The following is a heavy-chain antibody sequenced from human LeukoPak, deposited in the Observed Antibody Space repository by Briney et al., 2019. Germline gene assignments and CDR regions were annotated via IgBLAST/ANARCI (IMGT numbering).Heavy chain of an antibody. J-gene: IGHJ5*02. CDR3: ARRGPGSPFDP. D-gene: IGHD3-10*01. Sequence: RPSETLSLTCAVYGGSFSGYYWSWIRQSPGKGLEWIGYTYYDGTPEYNPSLKSRVTISIHTSKSQFSLRLSSLTAADTAVYYCARRGPGSPFDPWGQGTLVTVSS. CDR1: GGSFSGYY. CDR2: TYYDGTP. V-gene: IGHV4-59*01.